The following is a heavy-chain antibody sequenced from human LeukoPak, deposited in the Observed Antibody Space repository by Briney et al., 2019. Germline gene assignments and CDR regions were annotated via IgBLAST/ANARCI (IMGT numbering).Heavy chain of an antibody. CDR1: GFTFSSYW. CDR2: IKQDGSEK. CDR3: ASEYSSGWFDY. V-gene: IGHV3-7*01. J-gene: IGHJ4*02. D-gene: IGHD6-19*01. Sequence: SGGSLRLSCAASGFTFSSYWMSWVRQAPGKGLEWVANIKQDGSEKYYVDSVKGRFTISRDNAKNSLYLQMNSLRAEDTAVYYCASEYSSGWFDYWGQGTLVTVSS.